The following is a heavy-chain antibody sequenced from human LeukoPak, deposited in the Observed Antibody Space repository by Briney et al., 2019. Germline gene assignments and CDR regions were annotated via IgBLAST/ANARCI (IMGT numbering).Heavy chain of an antibody. V-gene: IGHV3-33*06. CDR2: IWYDGSNK. CDR1: GFTFSSYG. J-gene: IGHJ4*02. D-gene: IGHD6-19*01. Sequence: PGGSLRLSCAASGFTFSSYGMHWVRQAPGKGLEWVAVIWYDGSNKYYADSVKGRFTISRDNSKNMLYLQMNSLRAEDTAVYYCAKGWDSSGWYENHYFDYWGQGTLVTVSS. CDR3: AKGWDSSGWYENHYFDY.